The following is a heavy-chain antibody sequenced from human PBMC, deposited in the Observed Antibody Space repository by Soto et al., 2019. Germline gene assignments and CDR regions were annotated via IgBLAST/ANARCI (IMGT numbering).Heavy chain of an antibody. Sequence: PGGSLRLSCAASGFTFSSYAMSWVRQAPGKGLEWVSAISGSGGSTYYADSVKGRFTISRDNSKNTLYLQMNSLRAEDTAVYCCAKLGSGSYYGWHFDYWGQGTLVTVSS. D-gene: IGHD1-26*01. CDR1: GFTFSSYA. CDR3: AKLGSGSYYGWHFDY. V-gene: IGHV3-23*01. CDR2: ISGSGGST. J-gene: IGHJ4*02.